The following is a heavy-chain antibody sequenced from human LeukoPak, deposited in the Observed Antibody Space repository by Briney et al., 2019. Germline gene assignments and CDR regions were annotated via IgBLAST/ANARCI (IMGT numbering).Heavy chain of an antibody. V-gene: IGHV3-30*03. CDR3: AREESSTSGRFDY. CDR1: GFTFSSYG. D-gene: IGHD2-2*01. J-gene: IGHJ4*02. CDR2: ISYDGSNK. Sequence: GGSLRLSCAASGFTFSSYGMHWVRQAPGKGLEWVAVISYDGSNKYYADSVKGRFTISRDNSKNTLYLQMNSLRAEDTAVYYCAREESSTSGRFDYWGQGTLVTVSS.